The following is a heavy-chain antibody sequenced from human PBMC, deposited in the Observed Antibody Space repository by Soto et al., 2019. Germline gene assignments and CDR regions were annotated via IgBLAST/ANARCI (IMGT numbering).Heavy chain of an antibody. D-gene: IGHD3-3*02. CDR1: GYTINSGYY. J-gene: IGHJ6*02. CDR2: IYHSGST. V-gene: IGHV4-38-2*01. Sequence: LPHTCAVRGYTINSGYYWEWIRQPPGKGLEWIGSIYHSGSTYYNPSLKSRVTISVDTSKNQFSLKLSSVTAADTAVYYCARISSNYVMDVWGQGSTVTVS. CDR3: ARISSNYVMDV.